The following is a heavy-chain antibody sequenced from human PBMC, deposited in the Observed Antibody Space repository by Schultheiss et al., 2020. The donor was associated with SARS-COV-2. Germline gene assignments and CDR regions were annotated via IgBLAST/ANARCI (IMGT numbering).Heavy chain of an antibody. Sequence: GGSLRLSCVASGSAFSNYAMSWVRQPPGEGLEWVSSISGAGNSTYYADSVKGRFTISRDNSRNTLYLQMNSLRFEDTAVYYCAKESLWFGKTYFESWGQGTLVTVSS. D-gene: IGHD3-16*01. V-gene: IGHV3-23*01. CDR1: GSAFSNYA. J-gene: IGHJ4*02. CDR3: AKESLWFGKTYFES. CDR2: ISGAGNST.